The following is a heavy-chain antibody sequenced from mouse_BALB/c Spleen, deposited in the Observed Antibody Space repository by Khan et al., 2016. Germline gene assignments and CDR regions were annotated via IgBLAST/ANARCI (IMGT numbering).Heavy chain of an antibody. V-gene: IGHV6-6*02. Sequence: FKLEESGGGLVQPGGSMKLSCVASGFTFSNYWMNWVRQSPEKGLEWVAEIRLKSNNYATHYAESVKGRFTSSRDDSKSSVYLQMNNLRAEDTGIYYCTTGFAYWGQGTLVTVSA. CDR1: GFTFSNYW. CDR2: IRLKSNNYAT. J-gene: IGHJ3*01. CDR3: TTGFAY.